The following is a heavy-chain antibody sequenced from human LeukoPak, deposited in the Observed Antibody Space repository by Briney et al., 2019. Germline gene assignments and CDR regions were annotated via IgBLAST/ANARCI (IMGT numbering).Heavy chain of an antibody. CDR3: ARERRTVTDFDY. Sequence: GSLRPSCAASGFTFSSYSMNWVRQAPGKGLEWVSSISSSSSYIYYADSVKGRFTISRDNAKNSLYLQMNSLRAEDTAVYYCARERRTVTDFDYWGQGTLVTVSS. CDR2: ISSSSSYI. CDR1: GFTFSSYS. J-gene: IGHJ4*02. V-gene: IGHV3-21*01. D-gene: IGHD4-17*01.